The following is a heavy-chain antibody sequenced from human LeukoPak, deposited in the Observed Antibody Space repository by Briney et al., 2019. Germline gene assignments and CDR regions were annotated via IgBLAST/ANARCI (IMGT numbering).Heavy chain of an antibody. Sequence: SETLSLTCTVSGGSISSYYWSWIRQPPGKGLEWIGEINHSGSTNYNPSLKSRVTISVDTSKNQFSLKLSSVTAADTAVYYCATVHYYYDSSGAPFDIWGQGTMVTVSS. V-gene: IGHV4-34*01. J-gene: IGHJ3*02. CDR2: INHSGST. CDR3: ATVHYYYDSSGAPFDI. CDR1: GGSISSYY. D-gene: IGHD3-22*01.